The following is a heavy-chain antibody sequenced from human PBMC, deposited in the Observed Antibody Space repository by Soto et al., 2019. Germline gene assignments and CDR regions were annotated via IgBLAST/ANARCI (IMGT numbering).Heavy chain of an antibody. CDR2: ISGSGGST. CDR3: AKVMTVTIFGVVIISTKAPSGPFDY. J-gene: IGHJ4*02. D-gene: IGHD3-3*01. CDR1: GFTFSSYA. V-gene: IGHV3-23*01. Sequence: PGGSLRLSCAASGFTFSSYAMSWVRQAPGKGLEWVSAISGSGGSTYYADSVKGRFTISRGNSKNTLYLQMNSLRAEDTAVYYCAKVMTVTIFGVVIISTKAPSGPFDYWGQGTQVTVSS.